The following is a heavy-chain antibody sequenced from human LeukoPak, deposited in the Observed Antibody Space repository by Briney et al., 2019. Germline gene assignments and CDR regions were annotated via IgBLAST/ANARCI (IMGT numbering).Heavy chain of an antibody. Sequence: GGSLRLPCTASGFSFSSYGMHWVRQAPGKGLEYVSAISSDGGSTYYADSVKGRFTISRDNSKNTLYLQVRSLRAEDTAVYYCVPLYHGGVAYWGQGTLVTVSS. CDR2: ISSDGGST. D-gene: IGHD3-16*02. CDR3: VPLYHGGVAY. J-gene: IGHJ4*02. CDR1: GFSFSSYG. V-gene: IGHV3-64D*06.